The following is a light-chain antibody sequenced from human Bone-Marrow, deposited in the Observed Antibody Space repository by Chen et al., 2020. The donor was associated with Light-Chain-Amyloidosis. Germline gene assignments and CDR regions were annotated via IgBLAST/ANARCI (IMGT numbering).Light chain of an antibody. J-gene: IGLJ3*02. V-gene: IGLV2-8*01. CDR3: SSYAGTNNWV. Sequence: QSALTQPPSASGSPGQSVTVSCTGTSSDVGRYNYVSWYQQLPGKAPQLMIYEVTKRPSGVPDRVSGSKSGNTASLTVSGLRADDEADYFCSSYAGTNNWVFGGGTKVTVL. CDR1: SSDVGRYNY. CDR2: EVT.